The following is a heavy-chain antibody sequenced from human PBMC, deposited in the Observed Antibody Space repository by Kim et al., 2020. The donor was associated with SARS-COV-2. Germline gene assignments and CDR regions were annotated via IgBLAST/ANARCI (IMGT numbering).Heavy chain of an antibody. D-gene: IGHD5-12*01. CDR1: GGTFSNYA. V-gene: IGHV1-69*13. Sequence: SVKVSCMASGGTFSNYAISWVRQAPGQGLEWMGGFIPIVDTPTYAQKFQGRVTITADESTSTAYMELSSLRSDDTSVYYCVRAGVSGYNRPHAYWGQGTLVTVSS. CDR3: VRAGVSGYNRPHAY. J-gene: IGHJ4*02. CDR2: FIPIVDTP.